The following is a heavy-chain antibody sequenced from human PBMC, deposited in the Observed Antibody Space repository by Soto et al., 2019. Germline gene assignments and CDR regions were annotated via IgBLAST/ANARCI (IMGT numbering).Heavy chain of an antibody. V-gene: IGHV1-18*04. D-gene: IGHD2-2*01. CDR1: GFAFSSYG. CDR3: ARDLRGFCTSGNCYGDFNY. J-gene: IGHJ4*02. Sequence: QGQLVQSGAEVTKSGAAVRVSCKASGFAFSSYGINWVRQAPGQGLEWMGWISGFNGTRYAQKFQGRVTMTTDTPTTTVYLELRGLKSDDTAVYYCARDLRGFCTSGNCYGDFNYWGQGTLITVSS. CDR2: ISGFNGT.